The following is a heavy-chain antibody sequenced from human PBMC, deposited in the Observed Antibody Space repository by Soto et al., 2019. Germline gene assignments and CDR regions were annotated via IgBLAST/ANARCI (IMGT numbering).Heavy chain of an antibody. Sequence: QVQLVQSGAEVKKPGSSVKVSCKASGGTFSSYAISWVRQAPGQGLEWMGGIIPIFGTANYAQKFQGRVTITADESTSTAYMELSSLRSEDTAVYYCASYCSGGSCYPYYYYGIDVWGQGTTVTVSS. CDR3: ASYCSGGSCYPYYYYGIDV. CDR2: IIPIFGTA. V-gene: IGHV1-69*01. CDR1: GGTFSSYA. D-gene: IGHD2-15*01. J-gene: IGHJ6*02.